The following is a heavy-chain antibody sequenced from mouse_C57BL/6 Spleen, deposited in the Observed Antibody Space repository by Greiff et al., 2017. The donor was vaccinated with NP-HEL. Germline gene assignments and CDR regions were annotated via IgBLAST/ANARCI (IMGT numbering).Heavy chain of an antibody. J-gene: IGHJ2*01. CDR1: GYTFTSYG. V-gene: IGHV1-81*01. Sequence: VQRVESGAELARPGASVKLSCKASGYTFTSYGISWVKQRTGQGLEWIGEIYPRSGNTYYNEKFKGKATLTADKSSSTAYMELRSLTSEDSAVYFCARSGTTVVGDYFDYWGQGTTLTVSS. D-gene: IGHD1-1*01. CDR2: IYPRSGNT. CDR3: ARSGTTVVGDYFDY.